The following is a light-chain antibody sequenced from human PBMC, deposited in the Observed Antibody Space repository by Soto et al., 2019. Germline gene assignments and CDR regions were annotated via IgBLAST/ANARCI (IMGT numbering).Light chain of an antibody. Sequence: IQLTQSPSSLSASVGDRVTITCRASQGISSYLAWYQQKPGKAPQLLIYAASTLKSGVPSRFSGSGSGTDFTLTISSLQPEDFATYYCQQLNSYPPLGGGTKVEIK. CDR3: QQLNSYPP. CDR1: QGISSY. CDR2: AAS. V-gene: IGKV1-9*01. J-gene: IGKJ4*01.